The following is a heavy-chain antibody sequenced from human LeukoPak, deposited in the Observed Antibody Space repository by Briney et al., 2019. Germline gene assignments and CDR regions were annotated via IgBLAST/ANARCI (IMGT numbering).Heavy chain of an antibody. Sequence: GGSLRLSCAASGFTFSSYAMSWVRQAPGKGLEWVSAISGSGGSTYYADSVKGRFTISRDNSKNTLYLQMNSLGAEDTAVYYCAKDHPIVVVPAAIPAFDIWGQGTMVTVSS. D-gene: IGHD2-2*01. CDR3: AKDHPIVVVPAAIPAFDI. V-gene: IGHV3-23*01. CDR1: GFTFSSYA. CDR2: ISGSGGST. J-gene: IGHJ3*02.